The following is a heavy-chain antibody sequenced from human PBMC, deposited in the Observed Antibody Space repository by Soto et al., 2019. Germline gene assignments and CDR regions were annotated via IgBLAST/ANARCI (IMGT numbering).Heavy chain of an antibody. J-gene: IGHJ5*02. Sequence: EVQLVESGGGLVQPGGSLRLSCAASGFTFSSYWMSWVRQAPGKGLEWVANIKQDGSEKYYVDSVKGRFTISRDNAKNSLYLQMNSLRAEDTAVYYCAREGYYDSSGYGTNWFDPWGQGTLVTVSS. CDR1: GFTFSSYW. CDR3: AREGYYDSSGYGTNWFDP. D-gene: IGHD3-22*01. CDR2: IKQDGSEK. V-gene: IGHV3-7*03.